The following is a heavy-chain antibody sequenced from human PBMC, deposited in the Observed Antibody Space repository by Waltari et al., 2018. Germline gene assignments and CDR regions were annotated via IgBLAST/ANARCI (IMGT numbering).Heavy chain of an antibody. V-gene: IGHV3-9*01. J-gene: IGHJ4*02. CDR1: GFTFDDYA. Sequence: EVQLVESGGGLVQPGRSLRLSCAASGFTFDDYAMHWVRQAPGKGLEWVSGISWNSGRIGYADSVKGRFTISRDNSKNTLYLQMNSLRAEDTAVYYCARGPGYSSSWYYFDYWGQGTLVTVSS. D-gene: IGHD6-13*01. CDR2: ISWNSGRI. CDR3: ARGPGYSSSWYYFDY.